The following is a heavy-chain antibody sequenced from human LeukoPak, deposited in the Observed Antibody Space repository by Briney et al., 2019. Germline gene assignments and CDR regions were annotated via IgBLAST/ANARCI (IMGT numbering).Heavy chain of an antibody. Sequence: PGRSLRLSCAASGFTFSSYGMHWVRQAPGKGLEWVAVISYDGSNKYYADSVKGRFTISRHNSKNTLYLQMNSLRAEDTAVYYCASPIAARPPALDYWGQGTPVTVSS. CDR1: GFTFSSYG. V-gene: IGHV3-30*03. J-gene: IGHJ4*02. CDR2: ISYDGSNK. CDR3: ASPIAARPPALDY. D-gene: IGHD6-6*01.